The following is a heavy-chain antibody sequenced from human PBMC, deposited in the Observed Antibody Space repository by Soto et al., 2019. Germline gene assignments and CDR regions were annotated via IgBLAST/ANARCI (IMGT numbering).Heavy chain of an antibody. CDR1: GGSISSSNW. Sequence: QVQLQESGPGLVKPSGTLSLTCAVSGGSISSSNWWSWVRQPPGKGLEWIGEIYHSGSTNYNPSLKSRFAISVDNSKNQFSLKLSSVTAADTAVYYCARWDVWFGEKPSWGQGTLVTVSS. J-gene: IGHJ4*02. CDR3: ARWDVWFGEKPS. V-gene: IGHV4-4*02. D-gene: IGHD3-10*01. CDR2: IYHSGST.